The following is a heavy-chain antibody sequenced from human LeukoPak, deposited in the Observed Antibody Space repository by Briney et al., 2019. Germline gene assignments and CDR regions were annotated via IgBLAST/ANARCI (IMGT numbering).Heavy chain of an antibody. CDR3: ARGPDIVVVVGASNWFDP. Sequence: SETLSLTCAVYGGSFSGYYWSWIRQPPGKGLEWIGEINHSGSTNYNPSLKSRVTISVDTSKNQFSLKLSSVTAADTAVYYCARGPDIVVVVGASNWFDPWGQGTLVTVSS. V-gene: IGHV4-34*01. CDR2: INHSGST. J-gene: IGHJ5*02. CDR1: GGSFSGYY. D-gene: IGHD2-15*01.